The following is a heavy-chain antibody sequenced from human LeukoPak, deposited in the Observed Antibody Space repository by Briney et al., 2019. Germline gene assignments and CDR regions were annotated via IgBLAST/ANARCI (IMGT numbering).Heavy chain of an antibody. Sequence: SETLSLTCTVSGGSISGYYWSWLRQPPGQGLEWIAYIHSSGYTNYNPSLKSRVTISVDTSKNQFSLKVSSVPAADTAVYYCAKRQGPNSGSYDYFDPWGQGTLVTVSS. CDR1: GGSISGYY. CDR3: AKRQGPNSGSYDYFDP. J-gene: IGHJ5*02. V-gene: IGHV4-4*09. CDR2: IHSSGYT. D-gene: IGHD1-26*01.